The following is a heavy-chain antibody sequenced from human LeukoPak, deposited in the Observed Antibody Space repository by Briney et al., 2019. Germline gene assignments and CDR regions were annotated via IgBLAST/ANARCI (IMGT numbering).Heavy chain of an antibody. Sequence: GGSLRLSCAASGFIFSSYAMSWVRQAPGKGLGWVSAVSGSGGSTYYADSVKGRSTISRDNSKNTLFLQMNTLRAEDTAVYFCAKDSGYGDYASWGQGTLVTVSS. J-gene: IGHJ5*02. CDR2: VSGSGGST. CDR3: AKDSGYGDYAS. V-gene: IGHV3-23*01. D-gene: IGHD4-17*01. CDR1: GFIFSSYA.